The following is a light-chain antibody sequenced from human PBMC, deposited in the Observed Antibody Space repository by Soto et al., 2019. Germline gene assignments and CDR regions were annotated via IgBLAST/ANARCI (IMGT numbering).Light chain of an antibody. CDR3: QQGNSFPLT. J-gene: IGKJ4*01. Sequence: DIQMTQSPSSVSASVGDRVTITCRASQGISNSLAWFQQKPGEAPRLLIYSASSLHSGVPSRFSRSWTWTDFTLTINSLQPEDFATYYCQQGNSFPLTFGGGTKVEIK. V-gene: IGKV1-12*01. CDR1: QGISNS. CDR2: SAS.